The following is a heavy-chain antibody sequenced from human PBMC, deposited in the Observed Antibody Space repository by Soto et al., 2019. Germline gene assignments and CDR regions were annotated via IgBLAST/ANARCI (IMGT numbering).Heavy chain of an antibody. J-gene: IGHJ5*02. V-gene: IGHV1-69*13. CDR3: ARYASSGNNSVWYTFDP. CDR1: GCTFSSYT. CDR2: IIPIFGTT. Sequence: SVKVSCKASGCTFSSYTINWVRQAPGQGLEWMGGIIPIFGTTNYAKKFQGRVTITADESTSTAYMELSSLRSEDTAVYYCARYASSGNNSVWYTFDPWGQGTLVTVSS. D-gene: IGHD6-19*01.